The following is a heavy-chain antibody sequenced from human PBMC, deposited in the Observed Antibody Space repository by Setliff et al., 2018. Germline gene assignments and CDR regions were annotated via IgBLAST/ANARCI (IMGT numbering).Heavy chain of an antibody. CDR2: ISSSSSYI. CDR3: ARAPSTRGYSGYDP. CDR1: GFTFSSYS. D-gene: IGHD5-12*01. Sequence: GGSLRLSCAASGFTFSSYSMNWVRQAPGKGLEWVSSISSSSSYIYYADSVKGRFTISRDNAKNSLYLQMNSLRAEDTAVYYCARAPSTRGYSGYDPWGQGTLVTVSS. J-gene: IGHJ5*02. V-gene: IGHV3-21*01.